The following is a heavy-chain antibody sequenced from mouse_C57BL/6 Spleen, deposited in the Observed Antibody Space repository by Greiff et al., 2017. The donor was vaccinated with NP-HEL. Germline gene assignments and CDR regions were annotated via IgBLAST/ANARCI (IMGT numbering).Heavy chain of an antibody. Sequence: EVKLVESGPELVKPGASVKISCKASGYSFTGYYMNWVKQSPEKSLEWIGEINPSTGGTTYNQKFKAKATLTVDKSSSTAYMQLKSLTSEDSAVYYCATIYYAMDYWGQGTSVTVSS. CDR1: GYSFTGYY. V-gene: IGHV1-42*01. J-gene: IGHJ4*01. CDR2: INPSTGGT. CDR3: ATIYYAMDY.